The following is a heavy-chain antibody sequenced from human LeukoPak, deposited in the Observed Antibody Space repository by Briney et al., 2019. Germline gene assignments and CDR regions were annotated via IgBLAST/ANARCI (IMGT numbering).Heavy chain of an antibody. CDR3: ARQWGYYGSGSYDSGDAFDI. V-gene: IGHV4-59*05. D-gene: IGHD3-10*01. Sequence: SETLSLTCIVSGGSISSYYWSWIRQPPGKGLEWIGSIYYSGSTYYNPSLKSRVTISVDTSKNQFSLKLSSVTAADTAVYYCARQWGYYGSGSYDSGDAFDIWGQGTMVTVSS. J-gene: IGHJ3*02. CDR1: GGSISSYY. CDR2: IYYSGST.